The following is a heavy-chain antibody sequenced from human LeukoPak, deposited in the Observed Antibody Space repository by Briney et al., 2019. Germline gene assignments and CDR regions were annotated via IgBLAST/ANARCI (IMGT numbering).Heavy chain of an antibody. CDR1: GYTFTGYY. CDR3: ARGWNWRRGYYYYYMDA. J-gene: IGHJ6*03. D-gene: IGHD1-7*01. V-gene: IGHV1-2*06. CDR2: INPNSGRT. Sequence: ASVKDSCQASGYTFTGYYMHWVRPAPGQGLEWMGRINPNSGRTNYAQKSQGMVTMTRDTSISTAYMERSRLRSDDMAVYYCARGWNWRRGYYYYYMDAWGKGTTVTVSS.